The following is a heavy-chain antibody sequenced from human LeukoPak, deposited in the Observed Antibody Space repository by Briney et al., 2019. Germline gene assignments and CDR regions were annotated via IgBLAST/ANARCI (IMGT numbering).Heavy chain of an antibody. CDR2: IYPGDSEA. J-gene: IGHJ4*02. CDR3: ARHPYGDYGGYFDY. Sequence: GESLKISCKGSGYSFTDHWIGWVRQMPGKGLEWMGIIYPGDSEARYSPSLEGLVTISVDKSISTAYLQWNSLKASDTAMYFCARHPYGDYGGYFDYWGQGTQVTVSS. CDR1: GYSFTDHW. D-gene: IGHD4-17*01. V-gene: IGHV5-51*01.